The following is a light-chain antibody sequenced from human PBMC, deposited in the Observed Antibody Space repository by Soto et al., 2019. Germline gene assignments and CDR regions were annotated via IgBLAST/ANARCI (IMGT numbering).Light chain of an antibody. CDR3: QQYGNSPFT. CDR1: QSISSTS. Sequence: EIVLTQSPGTLSLSLGERATLSCSASQSISSTSLAWYQQKPGQAPRLLIYGASTRATGIPDRFSGSESGTAFTLTISRLEPEDFVVYYCQQYGNSPFTFGQGTRLEIK. CDR2: GAS. J-gene: IGKJ5*01. V-gene: IGKV3-20*01.